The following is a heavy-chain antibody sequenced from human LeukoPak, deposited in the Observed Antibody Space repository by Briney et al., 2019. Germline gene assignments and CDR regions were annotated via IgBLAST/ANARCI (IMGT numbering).Heavy chain of an antibody. V-gene: IGHV1-2*02. CDR2: IKPDTGAT. J-gene: IGHJ4*02. CDR1: GYTFTGHY. Sequence: ASLKVSCKASGYTFTGHYFHWLRQAPGQGLEWMGWIKPDTGATNFAQKFHGRLTMTTDTSISTGYMELRSLTPDDTAMYYCARDHDFGPDYWGQGTLVTVS. D-gene: IGHD4/OR15-4a*01. CDR3: ARDHDFGPDY.